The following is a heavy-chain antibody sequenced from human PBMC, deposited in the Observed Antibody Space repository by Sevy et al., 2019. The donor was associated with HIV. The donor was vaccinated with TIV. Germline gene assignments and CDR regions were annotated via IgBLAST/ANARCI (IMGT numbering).Heavy chain of an antibody. Sequence: GGSLRLSCAASGFTFSSYGMHWVRQAPGKGLEWVAYISYDRSDKNYADSVKGRFTISRDNSKNTVFLQLNSLRPEDTAVYYCARVFSSYYFDYWGQGTLVTVSS. CDR3: ARVFSSYYFDY. CDR2: ISYDRSDK. V-gene: IGHV3-30*06. J-gene: IGHJ4*02. CDR1: GFTFSSYG.